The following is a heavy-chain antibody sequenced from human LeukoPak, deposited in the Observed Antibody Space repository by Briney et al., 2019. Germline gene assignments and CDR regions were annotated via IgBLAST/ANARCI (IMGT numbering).Heavy chain of an antibody. D-gene: IGHD6-13*01. CDR3: AKDSFGYSSSWYFDY. CDR1: GFTFSSYA. Sequence: SGGSLRLSCAASGFTFSSYAMSWVRQAPGKGLEWVSAISGSGGSTYYADSVKGRFTISRDNSKNTLYLQMNSLRAEDTAVYYCAKDSFGYSSSWYFDYWGQGTLVTVSS. CDR2: ISGSGGST. V-gene: IGHV3-23*01. J-gene: IGHJ4*02.